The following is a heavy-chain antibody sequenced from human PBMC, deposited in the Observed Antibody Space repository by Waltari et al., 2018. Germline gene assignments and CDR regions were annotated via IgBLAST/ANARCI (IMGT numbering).Heavy chain of an antibody. J-gene: IGHJ4*02. D-gene: IGHD3-16*01. Sequence: QVQLQQWGAGLLKPSETLSLTCAVYGGSFSGYYWSWIRQPPGKGLEWIGEINHSGSTNYNPSLKSRVTISVDTSKNQFSLKLSSVTAADTAVYYCARDAFRASTGYWGQGTLVTVSS. CDR1: GGSFSGYY. CDR2: INHSGST. CDR3: ARDAFRASTGY. V-gene: IGHV4-34*01.